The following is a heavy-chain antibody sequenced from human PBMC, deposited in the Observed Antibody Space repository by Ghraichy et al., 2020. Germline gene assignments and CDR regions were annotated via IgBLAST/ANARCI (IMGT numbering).Heavy chain of an antibody. Sequence: GGSLRLSCAASGFTFSSYNMIWVRQAPGKRLEWVSYITGSLSNIYYTDSVKGRFIISRDNAKNSLYLQMNSLRDEDTAVYYCARVPRITGTTRESDYWGQGTLVTVSS. J-gene: IGHJ4*02. D-gene: IGHD1-7*01. CDR3: ARVPRITGTTRESDY. CDR1: GFTFSSYN. V-gene: IGHV3-48*02. CDR2: ITGSLSNI.